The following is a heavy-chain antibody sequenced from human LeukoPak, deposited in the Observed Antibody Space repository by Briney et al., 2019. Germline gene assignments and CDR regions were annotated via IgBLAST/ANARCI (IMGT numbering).Heavy chain of an antibody. Sequence: GGSLRLSCSASGFTFSTYAMTWVRQPPGKGLEWVSVFYPSGTTHYADSVKGRFTVSRHDSNNVFYLQMNSLRVEDTAVYYCATVPRSTCCYTFDSWGQGTLVIVSS. J-gene: IGHJ4*02. CDR1: GFTFSTYA. D-gene: IGHD2-2*02. CDR3: ATVPRSTCCYTFDS. CDR2: FYPSGTT. V-gene: IGHV3-53*04.